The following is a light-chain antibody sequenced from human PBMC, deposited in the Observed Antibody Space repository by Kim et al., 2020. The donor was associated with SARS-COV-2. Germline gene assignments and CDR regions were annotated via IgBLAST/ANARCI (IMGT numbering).Light chain of an antibody. J-gene: IGLJ1*01. Sequence: QSALTQPPSVSGSPGQSVTISCTGTRGDVGGYDRVSWYQLAPGTAPNLMIYEVRKRPSGVPDRFSGSKSGNTASLTISGLQAEDEAEYYCNSHTSSTAFVFGSGTKVTVL. V-gene: IGLV2-18*02. CDR1: RGDVGGYDR. CDR2: EVR. CDR3: NSHTSSTAFV.